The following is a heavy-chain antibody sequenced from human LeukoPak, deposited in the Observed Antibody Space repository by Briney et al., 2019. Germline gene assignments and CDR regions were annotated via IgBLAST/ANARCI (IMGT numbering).Heavy chain of an antibody. CDR2: ISYSGST. J-gene: IGHJ4*02. Sequence: SETLSLTCTVSDDSISSNDYYWGWIRQPPGRGLEWIGSISYSGSTYYKPSLKSRVTISVDTSKNQFSLKLSSVTAADTAVYYCARDTQYYYGSGSYFYWGQGTLVTVSS. CDR3: ARDTQYYYGSGSYFY. CDR1: DDSISSNDYY. D-gene: IGHD3-10*01. V-gene: IGHV4-39*02.